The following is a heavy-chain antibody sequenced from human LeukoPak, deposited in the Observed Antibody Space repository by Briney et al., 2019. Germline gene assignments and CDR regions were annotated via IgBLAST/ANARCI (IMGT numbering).Heavy chain of an antibody. Sequence: ASVKVSCKASGYTFTSYAMHWVRQAPGQRLEWMGWINAGNGNTKYSQKFQGRVTITRDTSASAAYMELSSLRSEDTAVYYCARAIQRIPTWFDPWGQGTLVTVSS. CDR3: ARAIQRIPTWFDP. CDR2: INAGNGNT. V-gene: IGHV1-3*01. D-gene: IGHD2-15*01. J-gene: IGHJ5*02. CDR1: GYTFTSYA.